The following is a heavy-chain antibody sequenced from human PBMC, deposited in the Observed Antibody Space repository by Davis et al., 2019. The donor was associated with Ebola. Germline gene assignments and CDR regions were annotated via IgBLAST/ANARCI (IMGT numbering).Heavy chain of an antibody. V-gene: IGHV1-2*04. CDR3: ARGRPIVVVTAEQHYYYYYGMDV. D-gene: IGHD2-21*02. CDR1: GYTFTGYY. J-gene: IGHJ6*02. Sequence: AASVKVSCKASGYTFTGYYMHWVRQAPGQGLEWMGWINPNSGGTNYAQKFQGWVTMTRDTSISTAYMELSRLRSDDTAVYYCARGRPIVVVTAEQHYYYYYGMDVWGQGTTVTVSS. CDR2: INPNSGGT.